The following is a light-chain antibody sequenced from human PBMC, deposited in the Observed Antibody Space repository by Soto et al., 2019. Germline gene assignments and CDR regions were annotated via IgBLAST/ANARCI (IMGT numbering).Light chain of an antibody. J-gene: IGKJ2*01. Sequence: EIVLTQSPGSLSLSPGERATLSCRASQSVTSDYLAWYQLKPGQAPRLLIYAASRRATGIPDRFSGSGSGTDFTLTITRLEPEDFAVYSCHHYGYGRDIFGQGTKLEIK. CDR2: AAS. CDR3: HHYGYGRDI. CDR1: QSVTSDY. V-gene: IGKV3-20*01.